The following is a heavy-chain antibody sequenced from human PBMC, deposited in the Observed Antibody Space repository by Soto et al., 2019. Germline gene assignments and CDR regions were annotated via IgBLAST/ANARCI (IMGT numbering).Heavy chain of an antibody. D-gene: IGHD1-26*01. CDR3: GRGNVQGGCLGS. CDR1: GYTFSTYA. CDR2: FNGGNGNI. J-gene: IGHJ5*02. V-gene: IGHV1-3*05. Sequence: QVQLVQSGAEERKPGASVKVSCKAFGYTFSTYAIHWVRRAPGQGLEWMGWFNGGNGNIKYSQKFEGRVTITSDTGATTAYMELNMLRSEDTAVYYCGRGNVQGGCLGSWGQGTLVSVSS.